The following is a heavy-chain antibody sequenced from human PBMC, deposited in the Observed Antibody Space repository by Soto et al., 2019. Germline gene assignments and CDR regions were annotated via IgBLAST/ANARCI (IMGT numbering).Heavy chain of an antibody. J-gene: IGHJ4*02. V-gene: IGHV1-18*01. D-gene: IGHD6-6*01. CDR3: ARGDDEIAARPTDY. CDR2: ISAYNGNT. CDR1: GYTFTSSG. Sequence: ASVKVACKASGYTFTSSGIGWVRKAPGQGLEWMGWISAYNGNTNYAQKLQGRVTMTTDTSTSTAYMELRSLRSDDTAVYYCARGDDEIAARPTDYWGQGTLVTGSS.